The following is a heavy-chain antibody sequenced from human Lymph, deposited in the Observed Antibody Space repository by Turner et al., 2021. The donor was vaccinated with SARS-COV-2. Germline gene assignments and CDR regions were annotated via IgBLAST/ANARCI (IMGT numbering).Heavy chain of an antibody. Sequence: VQLPESGPRLVKPLETLSHTCTVSGGSMNSNYWSWNRQPPVKRLEWIGYIYYRGSTNYNPSLKSRVTISVDTSKNQFSQKLTSVTAADTAIYYCARETENNWVDPWGQGILVTVSS. D-gene: IGHD2-21*02. CDR2: IYYRGST. CDR3: ARETENNWVDP. V-gene: IGHV4-59*01. CDR1: GGSMNSNY. J-gene: IGHJ5*02.